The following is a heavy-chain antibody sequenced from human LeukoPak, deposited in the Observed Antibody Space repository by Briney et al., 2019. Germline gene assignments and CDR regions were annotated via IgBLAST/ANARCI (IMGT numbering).Heavy chain of an antibody. V-gene: IGHV1-69*04. D-gene: IGHD2-2*01. CDR2: IILILGIA. Sequence: SVKVSCKASGGTFSSYAISWVRQPPGQGLEWMGRIILILGIANYAQKFQGRVTITADKSTSTAYMELSSLRSGDTAVYYCEWGCSSTSCTSATTWGQGTLVTVSS. CDR3: EWGCSSTSCTSATT. J-gene: IGHJ4*02. CDR1: GGTFSSYA.